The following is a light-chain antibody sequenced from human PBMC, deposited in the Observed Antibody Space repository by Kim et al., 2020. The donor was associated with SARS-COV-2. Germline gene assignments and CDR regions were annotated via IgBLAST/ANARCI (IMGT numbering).Light chain of an antibody. CDR1: SNDIGNYDL. CDR2: EVN. V-gene: IGLV2-23*02. Sequence: QSALTQPASVSGSPGQSITISCSATSNDIGNYDLVSWYQQHTGKAPKVIIYEVNSRPSGVSDRFSGSKSGSTASLTISGLRTEDEADYYCCSYAGSSTYWVFGGGTQLTVL. CDR3: CSYAGSSTYWV. J-gene: IGLJ3*02.